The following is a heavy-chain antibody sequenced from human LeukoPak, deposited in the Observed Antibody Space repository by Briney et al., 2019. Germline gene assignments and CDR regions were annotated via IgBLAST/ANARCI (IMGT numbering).Heavy chain of an antibody. CDR1: GFTVSSXY. V-gene: IGHV3-53*01. CDR2: IYSDGST. CDR3: ARIPIVVITSGGY. Sequence: RLXCAASGFTVSSXYMXWVRXAXXXXXXXVSVIYSDGSTYYADSGKGRFTISRDNSKNTLYLQMNSLRAEDTAVYYCARIPIVVITSGGYWGQGTLVTVSS. D-gene: IGHD3-22*01. J-gene: IGHJ4*02.